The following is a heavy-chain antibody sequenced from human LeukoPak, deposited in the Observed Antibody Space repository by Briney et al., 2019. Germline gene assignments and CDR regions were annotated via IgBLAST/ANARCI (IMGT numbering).Heavy chain of an antibody. CDR3: ARDHNIIRGVNSNWFDP. J-gene: IGHJ5*02. V-gene: IGHV4-39*07. CDR1: GGSISSSSYY. D-gene: IGHD3-10*01. CDR2: IYYSGST. Sequence: PSETLSLTCTVSGGSISSSSYYWGWIRQPPGKGLEWIGSIYYSGSTYYNPSLKSRVTISVDTSKNQFSLKLSSVTAADTAVYYCARDHNIIRGVNSNWFDPWGQGTLVTVSS.